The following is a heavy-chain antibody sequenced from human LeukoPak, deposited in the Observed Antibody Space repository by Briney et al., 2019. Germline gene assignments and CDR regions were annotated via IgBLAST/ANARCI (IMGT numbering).Heavy chain of an antibody. CDR2: IIPIFGTA. CDR3: ARGTDGTNDYYYYYMDV. V-gene: IGHV1-69*01. CDR1: GGTFSSYA. J-gene: IGHJ6*03. Sequence: SVKVSCRASGGTFSSYAISWVRQAPGQGLEWMGGIIPIFGTANYAQKFQGRVTITADESTSTAYMELSSLRSEDTAVYYCARGTDGTNDYYYYYMDVWGKGTTVTVSS. D-gene: IGHD1/OR15-1a*01.